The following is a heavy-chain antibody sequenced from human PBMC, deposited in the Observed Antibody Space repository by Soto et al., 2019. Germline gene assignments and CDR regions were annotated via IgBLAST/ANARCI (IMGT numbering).Heavy chain of an antibody. V-gene: IGHV4-4*02. D-gene: IGHD1-1*01. CDR3: AGRPGTPEYYYYGMDV. Sequence: QVQLQESGPGLVKPSGTLSLTCAVSGGSISSSNWWSWVRQPPGKELEWIGEIYHSGSTNYNPSLKSRVTISVDKSKNQFSLKLSSVTAADTAVYYCAGRPGTPEYYYYGMDVWGQGTTVTVSS. CDR2: IYHSGST. J-gene: IGHJ6*02. CDR1: GGSISSSNW.